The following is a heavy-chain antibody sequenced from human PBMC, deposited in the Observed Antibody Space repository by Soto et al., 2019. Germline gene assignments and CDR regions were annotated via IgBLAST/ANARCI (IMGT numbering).Heavy chain of an antibody. CDR3: ARLDHYYDSSGLFDY. Sequence: QLQLQESGPGLVRPSETLSLTCTVSGGSISTTTYYWGWIRQPPGKGLEWIGNIFYTGSTYYNPSLKSRVLISVAPSKNQCSLRLSSVTAADTAVYYCARLDHYYDSSGLFDYWGQGTLVTVSS. J-gene: IGHJ4*02. D-gene: IGHD3-22*01. CDR1: GGSISTTTYY. V-gene: IGHV4-39*01. CDR2: IFYTGST.